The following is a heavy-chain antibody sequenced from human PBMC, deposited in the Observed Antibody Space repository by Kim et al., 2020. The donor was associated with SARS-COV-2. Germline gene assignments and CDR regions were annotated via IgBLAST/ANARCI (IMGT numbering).Heavy chain of an antibody. CDR2: IIPIFGTA. Sequence: SVKVSCKASGGTFSSYAISWVRQAPGQGLEWMGGIIPIFGTANYAQKFQGRVTITADESTSTAYMELSSLRSEDTAVYYCARDLGWELTTENAFDIWGQGTMVTVSS. CDR3: ARDLGWELTTENAFDI. J-gene: IGHJ3*02. V-gene: IGHV1-69*13. CDR1: GGTFSSYA. D-gene: IGHD1-26*01.